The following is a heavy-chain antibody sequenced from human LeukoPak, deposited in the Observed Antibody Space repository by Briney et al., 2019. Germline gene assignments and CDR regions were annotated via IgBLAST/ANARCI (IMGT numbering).Heavy chain of an antibody. V-gene: IGHV3-23*01. CDR1: GFTFSSFA. J-gene: IGHJ4*02. CDR3: AKDRVVVVAAYLFSYFDY. CDR2: ISGSGGST. D-gene: IGHD2-15*01. Sequence: PGGSLRLSCAASGFTFSSFAMSWVRQAPGKGLEWVSAISGSGGSTYYADSAKGRFTISRDNSKNTLYLQMNSLRAEDTAVYYCAKDRVVVVAAYLFSYFDYWGQGTLVTVSS.